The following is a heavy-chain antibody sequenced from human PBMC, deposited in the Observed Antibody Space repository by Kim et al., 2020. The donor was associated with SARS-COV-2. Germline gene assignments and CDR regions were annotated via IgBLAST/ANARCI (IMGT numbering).Heavy chain of an antibody. J-gene: IGHJ4*02. Sequence: GGSLRLSYAASGFTFSYYWMSWVRQAPGKGLEWVANIKQDGSEKYYVDSVKGRFTISRDNPKNSLYLQMNSLRADDTAVYYCTKDGRGSGTYYNPDNWGQGTLVTVSS. CDR1: GFTFSYYW. CDR3: TKDGRGSGTYYNPDN. D-gene: IGHD3-10*01. V-gene: IGHV3-7*03. CDR2: IKQDGSEK.